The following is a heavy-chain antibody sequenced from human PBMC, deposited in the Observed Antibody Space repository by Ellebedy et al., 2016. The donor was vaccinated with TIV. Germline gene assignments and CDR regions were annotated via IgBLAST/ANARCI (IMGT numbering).Heavy chain of an antibody. D-gene: IGHD5-12*01. CDR2: ISYDGSNK. Sequence: GESLKISCAASGFTFSSYAMHWVRQAPGKGLEWVAVISYDGSNKYYADSVKGRFTISRDNSKNTLYLQMNSLRAEDTAVYYCVREYDYWGQGTLVTVSS. CDR1: GFTFSSYA. CDR3: VREYDY. V-gene: IGHV3-30-3*01. J-gene: IGHJ4*02.